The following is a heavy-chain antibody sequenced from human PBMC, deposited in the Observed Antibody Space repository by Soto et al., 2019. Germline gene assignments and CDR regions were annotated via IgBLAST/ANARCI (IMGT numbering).Heavy chain of an antibody. CDR3: ARVGYCNGASCSGDTFDI. V-gene: IGHV4-59*01. J-gene: IGHJ3*02. Sequence: SETLSLTCTVSGGSISSYYWSWIRQPPGKGLEWIAYVYSGGSTNYNPSLKSRVTLSVDTSKNKLSLNLRSVTAADTAVYYCARVGYCNGASCSGDTFDIWGQGTMVTVSS. CDR1: GGSISSYY. CDR2: VYSGGST. D-gene: IGHD2-2*03.